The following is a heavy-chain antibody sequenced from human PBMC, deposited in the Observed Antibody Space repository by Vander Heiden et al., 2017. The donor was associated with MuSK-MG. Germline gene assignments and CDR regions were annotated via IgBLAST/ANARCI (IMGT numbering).Heavy chain of an antibody. CDR2: TYYRSKWYN. CDR1: GDSVASNSAA. CDR3: AREPRHVLRFLEWLLGAKFDY. Sequence: QVQLQQSGPGLVKPSQTLSLTCAISGDSVASNSAAWNWIRQSPSRGLGWLGRTYYRSKWYNDYAVSVKSRITINPDTSKNQFSLQLNSVTPEDTAVYYCAREPRHVLRFLEWLLGAKFDYWGQGTLVTVSS. J-gene: IGHJ4*02. V-gene: IGHV6-1*01. D-gene: IGHD3-3*01.